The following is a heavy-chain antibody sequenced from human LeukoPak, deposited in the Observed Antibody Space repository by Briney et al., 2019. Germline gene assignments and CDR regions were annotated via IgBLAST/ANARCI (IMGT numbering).Heavy chain of an antibody. Sequence: PGGSLRLSCAASGFTFNNYAMTWVRQAPGKGLEWVSAISGSGGSAFYADSVKGRFTISRDNSMNTLYLQMSSLRAEDTAVYYCAKAAINYWYFDLWGRGTLVTVSS. CDR2: ISGSGGSA. CDR3: AKAAINYWYFDL. CDR1: GFTFNNYA. J-gene: IGHJ2*01. V-gene: IGHV3-23*01.